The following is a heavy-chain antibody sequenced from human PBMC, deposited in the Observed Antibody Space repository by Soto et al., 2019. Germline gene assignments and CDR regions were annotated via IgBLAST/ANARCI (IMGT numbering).Heavy chain of an antibody. D-gene: IGHD6-19*01. J-gene: IGHJ5*02. Sequence: GGSLRLSCAASGFTFSSYAMSWVRHAPGKGLEWVSAISGSGGSTYYADSVKGRFTISRDNSKNTLYLQMNSLRAEDTAVYYCAKCLFIAVAGNWFDPWGQGTLVTVSS. CDR3: AKCLFIAVAGNWFDP. CDR1: GFTFSSYA. V-gene: IGHV3-23*01. CDR2: ISGSGGST.